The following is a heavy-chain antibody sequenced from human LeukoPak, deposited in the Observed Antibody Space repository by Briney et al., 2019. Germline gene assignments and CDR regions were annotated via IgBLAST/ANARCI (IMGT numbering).Heavy chain of an antibody. Sequence: GASVKVSCKASGGTFSSYAISWVRQAPGQGLEWMGGIIPIFGTANYAQKFQGRVTITADKSTSTAYMELSSLRSEDTAVYYCARDLLRYDSSGYEGNYYYYYYMDVWGKGTTVTVSS. V-gene: IGHV1-69*06. CDR3: ARDLLRYDSSGYEGNYYYYYYMDV. CDR1: GGTFSSYA. J-gene: IGHJ6*03. CDR2: IIPIFGTA. D-gene: IGHD3-22*01.